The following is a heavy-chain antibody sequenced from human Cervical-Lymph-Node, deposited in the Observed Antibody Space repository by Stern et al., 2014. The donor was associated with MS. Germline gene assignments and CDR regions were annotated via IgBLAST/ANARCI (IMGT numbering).Heavy chain of an antibody. Sequence: QLVESGPEVKRPGTSVRVSCKASGFTFLSSAMQRVRQSRGQPLEWIRFIAVYKADTRYAQKFHDRVTISRDMSTSTVNMELSSLRSEDTAVYYCAAEGEYIRSGIYHYTGMDVWGQGTTVTVSS. CDR3: AAEGEYIRSGIYHYTGMDV. CDR2: IAVYKADT. J-gene: IGHJ6*02. CDR1: GFTFLSSA. D-gene: IGHD3-10*01. V-gene: IGHV1-58*02.